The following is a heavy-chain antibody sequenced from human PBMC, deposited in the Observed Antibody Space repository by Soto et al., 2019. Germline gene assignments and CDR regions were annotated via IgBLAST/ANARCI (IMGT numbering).Heavy chain of an antibody. CDR1: GGSLSGYY. D-gene: IGHD1-1*01. V-gene: IGHV4-34*01. J-gene: IGHJ6*02. Sequence: QVQLQQWGAGLLKPSETLSLTCAVYGGSLSGYYGNWIRQSPGKGLEWIGEINHSGSTNYNPSLKSRGTISIDTAKNQFSRKLGSVTAADMAVYYCARTRNLDVWGQGTTVIVSS. CDR2: INHSGST. CDR3: ARTRNLDV.